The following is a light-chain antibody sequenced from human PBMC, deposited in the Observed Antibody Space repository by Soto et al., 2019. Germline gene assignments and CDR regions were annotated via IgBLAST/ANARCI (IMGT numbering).Light chain of an antibody. CDR2: RNN. V-gene: IGLV1-47*01. CDR1: SSNIGSNY. CDR3: AAWDDSLSGWV. J-gene: IGLJ3*02. Sequence: QCVLTQPPSASGTPGQRGTISCSGSSSNIGSNYVYWYQQLPGTAPKLLIYRNNQRPSGVPDRFSGSKSGTSASLAISGLRSEDEADYYCAAWDDSLSGWVFGGGTKLTVL.